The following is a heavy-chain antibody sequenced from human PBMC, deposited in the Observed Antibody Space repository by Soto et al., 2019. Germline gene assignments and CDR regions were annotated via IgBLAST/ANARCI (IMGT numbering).Heavy chain of an antibody. CDR2: ISAYNGNT. Sequence: ASVKVSCKASGYTFTSYGISWVRQAPGQGLEWMGWISAYNGNTNYAQKLQGRVTMTTDTSTSTAYMELRSLRSDDTAVYYCARVGVLYYYDSSGYSYYFDYWGQGTQVTVSS. V-gene: IGHV1-18*01. CDR1: GYTFTSYG. J-gene: IGHJ4*02. D-gene: IGHD3-22*01. CDR3: ARVGVLYYYDSSGYSYYFDY.